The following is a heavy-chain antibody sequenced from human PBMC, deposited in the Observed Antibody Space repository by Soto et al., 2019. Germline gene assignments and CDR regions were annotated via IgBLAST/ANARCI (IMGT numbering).Heavy chain of an antibody. CDR1: GDTFSTYT. CDR3: ARGGSPMRYVLDY. V-gene: IGHV1-18*01. Sequence: GASVKVSCKASGDTFSTYTITWVRQAPGQGLEWLGWISAFNGNTNYAQKLQDRVTMTTDTSTSTAYMELRSLTSDDTAVYYCARGGSPMRYVLDYWGQGTPVTVSS. D-gene: IGHD3-22*01. CDR2: ISAFNGNT. J-gene: IGHJ4*02.